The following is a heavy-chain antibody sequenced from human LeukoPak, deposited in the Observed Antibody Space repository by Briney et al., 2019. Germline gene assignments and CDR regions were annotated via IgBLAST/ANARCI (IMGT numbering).Heavy chain of an antibody. CDR1: GYTFTSYA. Sequence: ASVKVSCKASGYTFTSYAMNWVRQAPGQGLEWMGWINTNTGNPTYAQGSTGRFVFSLDTSVSTAYLQISSLKAEDTAVYYCARLYTAAGTPFWFDPWGQGTLVTVSS. D-gene: IGHD6-13*01. V-gene: IGHV7-4-1*02. J-gene: IGHJ5*02. CDR3: ARLYTAAGTPFWFDP. CDR2: INTNTGNP.